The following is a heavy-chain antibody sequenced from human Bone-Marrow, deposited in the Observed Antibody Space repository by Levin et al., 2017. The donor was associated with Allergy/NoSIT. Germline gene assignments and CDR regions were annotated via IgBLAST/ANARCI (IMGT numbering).Heavy chain of an antibody. V-gene: IGHV1-69*06. J-gene: IGHJ6*02. D-gene: IGHD3-10*01. CDR2: IIPVFGTP. Sequence: SVKVSCKASGGSIVSNSITWVRQAPGQGLEWMAGIIPVFGTPDNAQKLHDRVTITADKSTNAAYMELTSLRQDDTAVYYCVRGSIASSYYNLDVWGQGTTVTVSS. CDR3: VRGSIASSYYNLDV. CDR1: GGSIVSNS.